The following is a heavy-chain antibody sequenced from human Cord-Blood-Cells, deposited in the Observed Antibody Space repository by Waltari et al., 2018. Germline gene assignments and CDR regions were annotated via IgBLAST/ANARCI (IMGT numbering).Heavy chain of an antibody. V-gene: IGHV4-34*01. CDR2: INHSGSN. D-gene: IGHD3-3*01. J-gene: IGHJ5*02. Sequence: QVQLQQWGAGLLTPSETLSLTCAVYGGSFSGYYWSWIRQPPGKGLGWIGEINHSGSNSYNPSLKSRVTRSVDTSKHQFSLKLSSVTAADTAVYYCARAMITIFGVVINWFDPWGQGTLVTVSS. CDR3: ARAMITIFGVVINWFDP. CDR1: GGSFSGYY.